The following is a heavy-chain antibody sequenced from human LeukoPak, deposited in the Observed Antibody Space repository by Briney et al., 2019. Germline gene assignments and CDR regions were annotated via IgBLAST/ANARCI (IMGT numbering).Heavy chain of an antibody. J-gene: IGHJ5*02. CDR2: ISDIGSI. V-gene: IGHV4-59*01. CDR1: GGSISSYY. Sequence: SETLSLTCTVSGGSISSYYWSWIRQPPGKGLEWIAYISDIGSINYNPSLKSRVTISLDTSKNQFSLKLSSVTAADTAVYYCARDGVYDSSGYYHLGWFDPWGQGTLVTVSS. D-gene: IGHD3-22*01. CDR3: ARDGVYDSSGYYHLGWFDP.